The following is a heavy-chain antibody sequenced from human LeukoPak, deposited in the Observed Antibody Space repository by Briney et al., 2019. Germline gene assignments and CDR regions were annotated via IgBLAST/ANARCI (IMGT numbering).Heavy chain of an antibody. Sequence: SETLSLTCAVYGGSFSGYYWSWIRQPPGKGLEWIGEINHSGSTNYNPSLKSRVTISVDTSKNQFSLKLSSVTAADTAVYYCARGRNRLVVVIRPQAGSAFDYWGQGTLVTVSS. J-gene: IGHJ4*02. D-gene: IGHD3-22*01. CDR2: INHSGST. CDR3: ARGRNRLVVVIRPQAGSAFDY. V-gene: IGHV4-34*01. CDR1: GGSFSGYY.